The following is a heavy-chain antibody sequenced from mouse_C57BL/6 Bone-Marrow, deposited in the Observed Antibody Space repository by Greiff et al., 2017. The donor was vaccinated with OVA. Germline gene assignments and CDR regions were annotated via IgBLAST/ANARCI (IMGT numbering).Heavy chain of an antibody. CDR1: GFTFSSYG. J-gene: IGHJ2*01. Sequence: EVQLVESGGDLVKPGGSLKLSCAASGFTFSSYGMSCVRQTPDKRLEWVATISSGGSYTYYPDSVQGRFTISRDNAKNTLYLQMSSLKSEDTAMYYCARHAPTGDYFDYWGQGTTLTVSS. V-gene: IGHV5-6*01. CDR3: ARHAPTGDYFDY. D-gene: IGHD4-1*01. CDR2: ISSGGSYT.